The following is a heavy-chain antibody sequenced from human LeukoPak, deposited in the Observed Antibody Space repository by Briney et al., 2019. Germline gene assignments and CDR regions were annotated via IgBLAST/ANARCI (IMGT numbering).Heavy chain of an antibody. J-gene: IGHJ4*02. V-gene: IGHV4-34*01. CDR3: ARQTGYYYDSSGYYWRLKRPHFDY. CDR1: GGSFSGYY. D-gene: IGHD3-22*01. CDR2: INHSGST. Sequence: PSETLSLTCAVYGGSFSGYYWSWIRQPPGKGLEWIGEINHSGSTNYNPSLKSRVTISVDTSKNQFSLKLSSVTAADTAVYYCARQTGYYYDSSGYYWRLKRPHFDYWGQGTLVTVSS.